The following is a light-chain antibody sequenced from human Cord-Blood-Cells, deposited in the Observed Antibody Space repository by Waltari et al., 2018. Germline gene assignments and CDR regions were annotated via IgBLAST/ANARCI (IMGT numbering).Light chain of an antibody. CDR3: QQYYSTPLT. CDR1: QSVLYSSNNKNY. Sequence: DIVMTHSPDSLDVSLGERVTINCKSSQSVLYSSNNKNYLAWYQQKPGQPPKLLIYWASTRESGVPDRFSGSGSGTDFTLTISSLQAEDVAVYYCQQYYSTPLTFGGGTKVEIK. J-gene: IGKJ4*01. V-gene: IGKV4-1*01. CDR2: WAS.